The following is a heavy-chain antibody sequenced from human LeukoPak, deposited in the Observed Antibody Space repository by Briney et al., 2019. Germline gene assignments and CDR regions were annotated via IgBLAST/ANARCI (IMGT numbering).Heavy chain of an antibody. CDR1: GFTFSSYG. J-gene: IGHJ6*03. D-gene: IGHD3-10*01. Sequence: PGGSLRLSCAASGFTFSSYGMHWVRQAPGKGLEWVAFIRHDGSNKYYADSVKGRFTISRDNSKNTLYLQMNSLRAEDTAVYYCAKGAGGMVRGVIIYPKYYYYMDVWGKGTTVTISS. CDR2: IRHDGSNK. V-gene: IGHV3-30*02. CDR3: AKGAGGMVRGVIIYPKYYYYMDV.